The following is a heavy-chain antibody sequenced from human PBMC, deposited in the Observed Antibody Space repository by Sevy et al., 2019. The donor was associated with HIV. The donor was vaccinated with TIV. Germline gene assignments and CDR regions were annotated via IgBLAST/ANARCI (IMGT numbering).Heavy chain of an antibody. V-gene: IGHV3-53*01. J-gene: IGHJ4*02. D-gene: IGHD1-26*01. Sequence: GSLRLSCAASGFTVSSNYMSWVRQTPGKGLEWVSVIYSGGHTDYADSVKGRFTISRDISKNTVHLQMNSLRAEDTAVYYCARDRRGSNYEDFDYWGQGTLVTVSS. CDR3: ARDRRGSNYEDFDY. CDR2: IYSGGHT. CDR1: GFTVSSNY.